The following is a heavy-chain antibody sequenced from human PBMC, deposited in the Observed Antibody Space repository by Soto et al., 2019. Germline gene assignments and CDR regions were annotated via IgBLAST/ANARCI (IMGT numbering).Heavy chain of an antibody. D-gene: IGHD3-9*01. CDR2: ISGSGGST. V-gene: IGHV3-23*01. Sequence: GGSLRLSCAASGFTFSSYAMSWVRQAPGKGLEWVSAISGSGGSTYYADSVKGRFTISRDNSKNTLYLQMNSLRAEDTAVYYCAKDVLRYFDWLWILPSPSSVAASTLYYYGMDVWGQGTTVTVSS. J-gene: IGHJ6*02. CDR1: GFTFSSYA. CDR3: AKDVLRYFDWLWILPSPSSVAASTLYYYGMDV.